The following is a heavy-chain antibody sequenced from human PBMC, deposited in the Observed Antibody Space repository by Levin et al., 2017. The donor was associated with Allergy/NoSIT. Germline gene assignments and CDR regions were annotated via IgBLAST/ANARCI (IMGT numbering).Heavy chain of an antibody. Sequence: SQTLSLTCTVSGYSLNSPSYWGWVRQPPGKGLEWIGSVHHRGATYYNPSFRGRISISVDTSRNQFSLKLSFVTAADTAVYFCARNATATTPGSFDYWGQGTLVTVSS. CDR2: VHHRGAT. CDR1: GYSLNSPSY. J-gene: IGHJ4*02. D-gene: IGHD1/OR15-1a*01. V-gene: IGHV4-38-2*02. CDR3: ARNATATTPGSFDY.